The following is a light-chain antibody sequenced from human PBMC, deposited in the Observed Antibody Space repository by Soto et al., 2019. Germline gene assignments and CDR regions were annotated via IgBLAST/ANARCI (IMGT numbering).Light chain of an antibody. V-gene: IGKV3-20*01. J-gene: IGKJ2*01. CDR2: GAS. CDR1: QSVSSSY. CDR3: QQYGSSLYT. Sequence: EIVLTQSPGTLSLSPGERATLSCRASQSVSSSYLAWYQQKPGQAPRLLIYGASSRATGIPDRFSGSGSGTDFTLTISRLEPEDVAVYYCQQYGSSLYTFGQVTKLEIK.